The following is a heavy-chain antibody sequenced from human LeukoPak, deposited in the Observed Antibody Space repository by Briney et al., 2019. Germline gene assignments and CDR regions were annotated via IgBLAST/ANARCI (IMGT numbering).Heavy chain of an antibody. CDR1: GGSISSGDYY. J-gene: IGHJ4*02. V-gene: IGHV4-30-4*01. CDR3: ARPTMVRGVIIV. D-gene: IGHD3-10*01. Sequence: SETLSLTCTVSGGSISSGDYYWSWIRQPPGKGLEWIGYIYYSGSTYYNPSLKSRVTISVDTSKNQFSLKLSSVTAADTAVYYCARPTMVRGVIIVWGQGTLVTVSS. CDR2: IYYSGST.